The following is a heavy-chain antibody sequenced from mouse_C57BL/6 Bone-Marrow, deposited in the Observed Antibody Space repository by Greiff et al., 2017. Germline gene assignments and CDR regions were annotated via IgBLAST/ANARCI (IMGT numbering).Heavy chain of an antibody. CDR2: IDPSDSYT. D-gene: IGHD2-3*01. CDR1: GYTFTSYW. V-gene: IGHV1-69*01. Sequence: VQLQQPGAELVMPGASVKLSCKASGYTFTSYWMHWVKQRPGQGLEWIGEIDPSDSYTNSNQKFKGKSTLTVDKSSSTAYMQLSSLTSEDSAVYYCAKGDGYRFSYWGQGTLVTVSA. J-gene: IGHJ3*01. CDR3: AKGDGYRFSY.